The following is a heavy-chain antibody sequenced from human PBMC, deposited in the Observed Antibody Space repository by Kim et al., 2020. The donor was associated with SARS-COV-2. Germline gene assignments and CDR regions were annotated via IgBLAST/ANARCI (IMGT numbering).Heavy chain of an antibody. CDR3: ATVDGERPVT. V-gene: IGHV4-61*02. D-gene: IGHD2-2*03. CDR2: IYTSGGA. CDR1: GGSIDSGSFY. J-gene: IGHJ5*02. Sequence: SETLSLTCTVSGGSIDSGSFYWTWIRQPTGKGLEWIGRIYTSGGADYNPSLKSRVIISIDTSRKFFSLRVTSVTAADTAIYYCATVDGERPVTWGQGTPVTVSS.